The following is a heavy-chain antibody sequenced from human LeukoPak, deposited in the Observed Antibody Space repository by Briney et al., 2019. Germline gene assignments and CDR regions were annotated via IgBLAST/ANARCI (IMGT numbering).Heavy chain of an antibody. CDR1: GYTFTSYG. CDR3: ARGSGDILTGYSGMDV. D-gene: IGHD3-9*01. CDR2: ISVYNCNT. V-gene: IGHV1-18*01. J-gene: IGHJ6*02. Sequence: ASVKVSCKASGYTFTSYGIRGVRQAPGQGLAWMGWISVYNCNTNYAQKLQGRVTMTTDTSTSTAYMEMRSLRSDDTAVYYCARGSGDILTGYSGMDVWGQGTTVTVSS.